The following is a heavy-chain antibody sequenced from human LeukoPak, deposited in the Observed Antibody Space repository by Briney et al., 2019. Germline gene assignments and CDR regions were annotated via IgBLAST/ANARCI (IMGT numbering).Heavy chain of an antibody. CDR1: GFIFSSYG. CDR2: ISSNGSST. J-gene: IGHJ5*02. D-gene: IGHD4-17*01. CDR3: VKDLIAGDYGRDPFDP. Sequence: AGGSLRLSCSASGFIFSSYGMHWVRQAPGKGLEYVSAISSNGSSTYYADSVKGRFTISRDNSKNTVYIQMSSLRPEDTAIYYCVKDLIAGDYGRDPFDPWGQGTLVTFSS. V-gene: IGHV3-64D*06.